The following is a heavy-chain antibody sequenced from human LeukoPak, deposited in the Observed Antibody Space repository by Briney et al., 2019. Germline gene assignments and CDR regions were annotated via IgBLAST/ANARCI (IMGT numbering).Heavy chain of an antibody. D-gene: IGHD3-22*01. V-gene: IGHV3-30*03. J-gene: IGHJ4*02. CDR2: ISYDGSNK. Sequence: PGGSLRLSCAASGFTFSSYGMHWVRQAPGKGLEWVAVISYDGSNKYYADSVKGRFTISRDNSKNTLYLQMNSLRAEDTAVYYCARVKKASSGYHIDYWGQGTLVTVSS. CDR3: ARVKKASSGYHIDY. CDR1: GFTFSSYG.